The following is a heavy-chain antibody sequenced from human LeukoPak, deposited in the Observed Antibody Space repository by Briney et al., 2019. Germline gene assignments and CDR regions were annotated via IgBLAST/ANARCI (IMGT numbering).Heavy chain of an antibody. Sequence: SETLSLTCTVSGGSIAGYYWNWIRQPAGQGLEWLGRVYSSGVGNYNPSLTSRVTMSVDTSKNQFSLKLTSLTAADTAVYYCAREEFLHEIDSSGYFVYWGQGTLVTVSS. J-gene: IGHJ4*02. CDR2: VYSSGVG. CDR3: AREEFLHEIDSSGYFVY. D-gene: IGHD3-22*01. CDR1: GGSIAGYY. V-gene: IGHV4-4*07.